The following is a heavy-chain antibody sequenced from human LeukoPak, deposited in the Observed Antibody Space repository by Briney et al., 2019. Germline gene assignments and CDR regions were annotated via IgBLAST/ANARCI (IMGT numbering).Heavy chain of an antibody. CDR1: GGSISGYY. J-gene: IGHJ4*02. CDR3: ARTTGHSDY. CDR2: IYYSGST. V-gene: IGHV4-59*01. Sequence: PSETLSLTCTVSGGSISGYYWSWIRQPPGKGLEWIGYIYYSGSTNYHPSLKSRVTISVDTSKNQFSLKLNSVTAADTAVYYCARTTGHSDYWGQGTLVTVSS. D-gene: IGHD1-1*01.